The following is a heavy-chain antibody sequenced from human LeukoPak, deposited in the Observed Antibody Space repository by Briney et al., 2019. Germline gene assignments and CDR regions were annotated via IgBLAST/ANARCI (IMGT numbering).Heavy chain of an antibody. V-gene: IGHV3-30*18. CDR3: AKSPYCSSTSCLLRDWFDP. Sequence: GGSLRLSYAASGFTFSSYGMHWARQPPGKGLGWVALISFVGSNKYYADSVKGRFTISRDNSKNTLYLQMNSLRAEDTAVYYCAKSPYCSSTSCLLRDWFDPWGQGTLVTVSS. D-gene: IGHD2-2*01. CDR1: GFTFSSYG. CDR2: ISFVGSNK. J-gene: IGHJ5*02.